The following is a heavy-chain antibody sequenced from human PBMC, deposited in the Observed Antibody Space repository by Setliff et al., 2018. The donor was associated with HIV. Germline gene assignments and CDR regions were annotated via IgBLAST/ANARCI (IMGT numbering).Heavy chain of an antibody. CDR2: ISSSTRYI. D-gene: IGHD6-6*01. Sequence: GGSLRLSCAASGFSFSSYSMNWVRQAPGKGLEWVSCISSSTRYIYYADSVKGRFTISRDNAKNSLYLQMNSLRAEDTAVYYCARRGSTRPPTGLDYWGQGALVTVSS. V-gene: IGHV3-21*01. J-gene: IGHJ4*02. CDR1: GFSFSSYS. CDR3: ARRGSTRPPTGLDY.